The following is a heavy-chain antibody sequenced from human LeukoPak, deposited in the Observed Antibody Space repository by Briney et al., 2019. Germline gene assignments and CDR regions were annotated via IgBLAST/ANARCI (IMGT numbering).Heavy chain of an antibody. J-gene: IGHJ2*01. Sequence: GSLRLSCAASGFTFSNYGMHWVRQAPGKGLEWVAVISYDGSNKYYADSVKGRFTISRDNSKNTLYLQMNSLRAEDTAVYYCAREVVTPPGNWYFDLWGRGTLVTVSS. CDR3: AREVVTPPGNWYFDL. V-gene: IGHV3-30*03. D-gene: IGHD2-21*02. CDR2: ISYDGSNK. CDR1: GFTFSNYG.